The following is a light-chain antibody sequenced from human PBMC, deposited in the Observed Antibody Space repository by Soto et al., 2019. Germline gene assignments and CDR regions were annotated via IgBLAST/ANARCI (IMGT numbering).Light chain of an antibody. CDR3: KQRSNWLWT. CDR1: QSVSSY. CDR2: DAS. V-gene: IGKV3-11*01. J-gene: IGKJ1*01. Sequence: EIVLTQSPATLSLSPGERATLSCRASQSVSSYLAWYQQKAGQAPRLLIYDASNRATGIPARFSGSGSGTDFNLTISSLEPEDFAVYYCKQRSNWLWTFGQGTKVDIK.